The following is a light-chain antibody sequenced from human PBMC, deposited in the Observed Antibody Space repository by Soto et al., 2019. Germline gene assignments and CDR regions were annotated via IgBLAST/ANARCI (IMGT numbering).Light chain of an antibody. J-gene: IGKJ4*01. Sequence: EIGLTQSPGTLSLSPGEKDTLSCRASQCVSSSFLAWYQQQPGQAPRLLIYGASSRATGIPDRFSGSGSGPYFTLTISRLEPEDVAVYYCQQYDSSPRTFGGGPKGEIK. CDR3: QQYDSSPRT. CDR2: GAS. CDR1: QCVSSSF. V-gene: IGKV3-20*01.